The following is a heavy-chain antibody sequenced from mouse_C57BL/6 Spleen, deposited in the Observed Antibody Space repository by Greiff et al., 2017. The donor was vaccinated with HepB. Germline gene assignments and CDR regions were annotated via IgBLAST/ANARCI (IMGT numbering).Heavy chain of an antibody. V-gene: IGHV1-59*01. CDR1: GYTFTSYW. D-gene: IGHD1-1*01. J-gene: IGHJ2*01. CDR3: ARRVEDPYYFDY. CDR2: IDPSDSYT. Sequence: QVQLQQPGAELVRPGTSVKLSCKASGYTFTSYWMHWVKQRPGQGLEWIGVIDPSDSYTNYNQKFKGKATLTVDTSSSTAYMQLSSLTSEDSAVYYCARRVEDPYYFDYWGQGTTLTVSS.